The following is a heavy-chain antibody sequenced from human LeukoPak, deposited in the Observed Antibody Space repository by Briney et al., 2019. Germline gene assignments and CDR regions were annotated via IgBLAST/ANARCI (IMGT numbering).Heavy chain of an antibody. V-gene: IGHV1-69*13. D-gene: IGHD3-3*01. Sequence: SVKVSCKASGGTFSSYAISWIRQAPGQGLEWMGGIIPIFGTANYAQKFQGRVTITADESTSTAYMELSSLRSEDTAVYYCARGVLRFLEWLLYWGQGTLVTVSS. CDR1: GGTFSSYA. CDR3: ARGVLRFLEWLLY. CDR2: IIPIFGTA. J-gene: IGHJ4*02.